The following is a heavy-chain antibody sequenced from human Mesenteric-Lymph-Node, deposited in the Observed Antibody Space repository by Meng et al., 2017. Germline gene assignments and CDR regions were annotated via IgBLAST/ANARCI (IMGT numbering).Heavy chain of an antibody. J-gene: IGHJ4*02. V-gene: IGHV1-46*01. CDR2: INPSGGST. CDR3: ARDGGRGSYHYYFDY. CDR1: GYTFTSYY. Sequence: ASVKVSCKASGYTFTSYYMHWVRQAPGQGLEWMGIINPSGGSTSYAQKFRGRVTMTRDTSTSTVYMELSSLRSEDTAVYYCARDGGRGSYHYYFDYWGQGTLVTVSS. D-gene: IGHD1-26*01.